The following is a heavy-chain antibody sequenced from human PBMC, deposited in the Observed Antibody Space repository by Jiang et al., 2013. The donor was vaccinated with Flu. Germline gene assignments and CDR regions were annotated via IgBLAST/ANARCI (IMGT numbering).Heavy chain of an antibody. V-gene: IGHV1-2*02. CDR1: GYTFTGYY. CDR2: INPNSGGT. J-gene: IGHJ4*02. D-gene: IGHD5-24*01. Sequence: AEVKKPGASVKVSCKASGYTFTGYYMHWVRQAPGQGLEWMGWINPNSGGTNYAQKFQGRVTMTRDTSISTAYMELSRLRSDDTAVYYCARGEGLRWLQSGGFDYWGQGTLVTVSS. CDR3: ARGEGLRWLQSGGFDY.